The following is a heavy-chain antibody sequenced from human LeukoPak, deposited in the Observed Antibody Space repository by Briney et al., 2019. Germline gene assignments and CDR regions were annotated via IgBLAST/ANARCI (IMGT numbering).Heavy chain of an antibody. CDR1: GFTVSSNY. CDR2: IYSGGST. Sequence: PGGSLRLSCAASGFTVSSNYMSWVRQAPGKGLEWVSVIYSGGSTYYADSVKGRFTISRDNSKNTLYLQMNSLRAEDTAVYYCARDSGCSGGSCTGDFDPWGQGTLVTVSS. D-gene: IGHD2-15*01. CDR3: ARDSGCSGGSCTGDFDP. V-gene: IGHV3-66*01. J-gene: IGHJ5*02.